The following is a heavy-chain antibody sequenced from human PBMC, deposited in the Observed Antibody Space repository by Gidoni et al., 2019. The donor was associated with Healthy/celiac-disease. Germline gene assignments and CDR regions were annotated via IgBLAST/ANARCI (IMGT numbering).Heavy chain of an antibody. V-gene: IGHV4-61*02. CDR1: DGSISSGSYY. Sequence: QVQLQESGPGLVKPSQTLSLTCTVSDGSISSGSYYWSWIRQPAGKGLEWIGRIYTSGSTNYNPSLKSRVTISVDTSKNQFSLKLSSVTAADTAVYYCARDRKGSSWYGGVDYWGQGTLVTVSS. D-gene: IGHD6-13*01. J-gene: IGHJ4*02. CDR3: ARDRKGSSWYGGVDY. CDR2: IYTSGST.